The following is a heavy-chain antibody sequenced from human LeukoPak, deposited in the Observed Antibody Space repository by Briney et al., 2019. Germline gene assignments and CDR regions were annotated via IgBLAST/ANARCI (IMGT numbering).Heavy chain of an antibody. J-gene: IGHJ4*02. CDR3: ARKSLWTIDF. CDR1: VYTFTGFY. V-gene: IGHV1-2*02. Sequence: ASVKVSCKASVYTFTGFYIPWLRQAPGPGLECMGWLNPNNRGTDPAQKFEGRLTLPRDTSINTAYMELNSLRSKDTAIYYWARKSLWTIDFWGQGSLVTVSS. CDR2: LNPNNRGT. D-gene: IGHD3/OR15-3a*01.